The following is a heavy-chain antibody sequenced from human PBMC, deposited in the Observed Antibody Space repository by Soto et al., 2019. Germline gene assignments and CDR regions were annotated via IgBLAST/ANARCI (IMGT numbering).Heavy chain of an antibody. CDR3: ARDRDYDILTGYYPNDAFDI. CDR2: INAGNGNT. Sequence: VKVSCKASGYTFTSYAMHWVRQAPGQRLEWMGWINAGNGNTKYSQKFQGRVTITRDTSASTAYMELSSLRSEDTAVYYCARDRDYDILTGYYPNDAFDIWGQGTMVTVSS. J-gene: IGHJ3*02. D-gene: IGHD3-9*01. V-gene: IGHV1-3*01. CDR1: GYTFTSYA.